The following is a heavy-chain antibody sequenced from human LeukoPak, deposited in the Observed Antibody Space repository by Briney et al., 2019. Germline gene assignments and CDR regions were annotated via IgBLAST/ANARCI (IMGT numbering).Heavy chain of an antibody. Sequence: GGSLRLSCAASGFTFSSYAMSWVRQAPGKGLEWVSAISGSGGSTYYADSVKGRFTISRDNSKNTLYLQMDSLRAEDTAVYYCAKAPYGLNWFDPWGQGTLVTVSS. CDR1: GFTFSSYA. J-gene: IGHJ5*02. V-gene: IGHV3-23*01. D-gene: IGHD3/OR15-3a*01. CDR2: ISGSGGST. CDR3: AKAPYGLNWFDP.